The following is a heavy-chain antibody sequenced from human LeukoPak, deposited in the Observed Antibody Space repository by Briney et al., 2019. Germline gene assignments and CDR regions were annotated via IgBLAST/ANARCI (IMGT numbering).Heavy chain of an antibody. CDR2: INHSGST. Sequence: SETLSLTCAVYGGSFSGYYWSWIRQPPGKGLEWIGEINHSGSTYYNPSLKSRVTISVDTSKNQFSLKLSSVTAADTAVYYCARHDWSFGEFMNWFDPWGQGTLVTVSS. J-gene: IGHJ5*02. CDR3: ARHDWSFGEFMNWFDP. V-gene: IGHV4-34*01. CDR1: GGSFSGYY. D-gene: IGHD3-10*01.